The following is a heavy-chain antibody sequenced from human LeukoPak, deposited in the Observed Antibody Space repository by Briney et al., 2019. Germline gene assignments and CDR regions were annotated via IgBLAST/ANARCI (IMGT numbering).Heavy chain of an antibody. CDR2: ISSSSSYI. CDR3: ARSNVQHWSTYSFDY. Sequence: GGSLRLSCAASGFTFSSYSMNWDRQAPGKGLEWVSSISSSSSYIYYADSVKGRFTISRDNAKNSLYLQMNSLRAEDTAVYYCARSNVQHWSTYSFDYWGQGTLVTVSS. J-gene: IGHJ4*02. V-gene: IGHV3-21*01. CDR1: GFTFSSYS. D-gene: IGHD6-6*01.